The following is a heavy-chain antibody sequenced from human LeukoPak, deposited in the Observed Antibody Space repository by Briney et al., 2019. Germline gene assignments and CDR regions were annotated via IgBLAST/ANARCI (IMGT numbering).Heavy chain of an antibody. CDR1: GFTFSSYW. CDR2: INSDGSST. Sequence: GGSLRLSCAASGFTFSSYWMHWVRQAPGKGLVWVSRINSDGSSTTYADSVKGRFTISRDNAKNTLYLQMNSLRAEDTAAYFCARDYGRSRDYGMDVWGQGTTVTVSS. J-gene: IGHJ6*02. CDR3: ARDYGRSRDYGMDV. V-gene: IGHV3-74*01. D-gene: IGHD3-10*01.